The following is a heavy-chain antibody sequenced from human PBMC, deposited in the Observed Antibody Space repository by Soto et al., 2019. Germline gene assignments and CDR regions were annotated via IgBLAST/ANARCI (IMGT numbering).Heavy chain of an antibody. Sequence: QVQLVQSGAQVEKPGASVKVSCKASGYPFIGHYIHWVRQAPGQGLDWMGWINPNSGDTNYARKFKGWVIMTRETSISTVYIELSRLKPDDTAVYYCARAPVTAVTEAHYFDFWGQGTLVTVSS. CDR2: INPNSGDT. CDR1: GYPFIGHY. V-gene: IGHV1-2*04. J-gene: IGHJ4*02. CDR3: ARAPVTAVTEAHYFDF. D-gene: IGHD2-21*02.